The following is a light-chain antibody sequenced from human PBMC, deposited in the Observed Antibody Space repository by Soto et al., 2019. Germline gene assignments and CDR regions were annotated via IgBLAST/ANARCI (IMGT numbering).Light chain of an antibody. V-gene: IGKV3-15*01. CDR1: QSVSSN. J-gene: IGKJ4*01. Sequence: EIVMTQSPATLSVSPGERATLSCRASQSVSSNLAWYQQKPGQAPRLLMYGASTRATGIPARFSGRGSGTEFTLTISSLQSEDSAIYYSQQYNNWPPLTFGGGTKVEIK. CDR3: QQYNNWPPLT. CDR2: GAS.